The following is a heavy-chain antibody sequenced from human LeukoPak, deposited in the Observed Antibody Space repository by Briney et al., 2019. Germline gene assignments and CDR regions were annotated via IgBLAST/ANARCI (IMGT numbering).Heavy chain of an antibody. J-gene: IGHJ4*02. D-gene: IGHD1-26*01. CDR3: ARGLGSPTDY. Sequence: PGGSLRLSCAASGFTFRTYWMHWLRQAPGKGLVWVSRINDDGSTTTCADSVKGRFTISRDNAKSTLYLQMNSLRAEDTAVYYCARGLGSPTDYWGQGTLVTVSS. V-gene: IGHV3-74*01. CDR2: INDDGSTT. CDR1: GFTFRTYW.